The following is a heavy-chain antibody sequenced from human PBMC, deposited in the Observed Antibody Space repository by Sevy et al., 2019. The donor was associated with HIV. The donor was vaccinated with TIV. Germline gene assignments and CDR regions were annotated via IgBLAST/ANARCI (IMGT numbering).Heavy chain of an antibody. Sequence: GGSLRLSCEASGFIFYTFGMHWVRQAPGKGLEWVAVISYDGSNTYYADSVKGRFTISRDNSKNTMFLLMNGLGTEDTAFYYCARENLHCFDPWGQGTLVTVSS. V-gene: IGHV3-33*01. CDR1: GFIFYTFG. CDR2: ISYDGSNT. J-gene: IGHJ5*01. CDR3: ARENLHCFDP.